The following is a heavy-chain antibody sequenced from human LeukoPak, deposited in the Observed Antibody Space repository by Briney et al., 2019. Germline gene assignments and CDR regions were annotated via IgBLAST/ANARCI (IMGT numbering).Heavy chain of an antibody. CDR3: ARVPYCYDSSETTMKFFCY. CDR1: GGTFSSYA. D-gene: IGHD3-22*01. CDR2: IIPIIGKA. V-gene: IGHV1-69*05. Sequence: SVKVSCKASGGTFSSYAISWVRQAPGQGLEWMGGIIPIIGKANYAQKFQGRVTITTDKSTSTAYMELSSLRSEDTAVYYCARVPYCYDSSETTMKFFCYWGPGTLVTLS. J-gene: IGHJ4*02.